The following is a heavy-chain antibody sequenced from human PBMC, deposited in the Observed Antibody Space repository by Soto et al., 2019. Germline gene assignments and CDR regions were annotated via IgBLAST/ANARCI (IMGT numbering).Heavy chain of an antibody. CDR2: INNDGSRI. Sequence: PGGSLRLSCAAPGFTFSSYWMHLVRQVPGKGLVWGSRINNDGSRITYADSVKGRFTISRDNAKNTLYFQLSSLRAEDTVFFYGAGGAGDFYYYHYAMDVWGQGTTVTVSS. CDR1: GFTFSSYW. D-gene: IGHD7-27*01. V-gene: IGHV3-74*03. CDR3: AGGAGDFYYYHYAMDV. J-gene: IGHJ6*02.